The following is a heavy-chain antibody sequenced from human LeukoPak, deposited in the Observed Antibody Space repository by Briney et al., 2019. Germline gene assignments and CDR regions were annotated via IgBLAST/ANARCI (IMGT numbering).Heavy chain of an antibody. Sequence: GGSLRLSCAASGFTFSDYYMSWIRQAPGKGLEWVSYISSSGSTIYYADSVKGRFTISRDNAKNSLYLQMNSLRAEDTAVYYCARDAASSTSCYFDYWGQGTLVTVSS. CDR2: ISSSGSTI. V-gene: IGHV3-11*04. CDR3: ARDAASSTSCYFDY. CDR1: GFTFSDYY. D-gene: IGHD2-2*01. J-gene: IGHJ4*02.